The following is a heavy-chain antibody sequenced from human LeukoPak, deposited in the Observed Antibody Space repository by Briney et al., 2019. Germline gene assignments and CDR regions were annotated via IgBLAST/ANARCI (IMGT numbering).Heavy chain of an antibody. D-gene: IGHD6-13*01. V-gene: IGHV3-23*01. J-gene: IGHJ5*02. CDR1: GFTVSSNY. CDR2: ISGSGGST. Sequence: GGSLRLSCAASGFTVSSNYMNWVRQAPGKGLEWGSAISGSGGSTYYADSVKGRFTISRDNSKNTLYLQMNSLRAEDTAVYYCAKPRPSYSSSWYDHWGQGTLVTVSS. CDR3: AKPRPSYSSSWYDH.